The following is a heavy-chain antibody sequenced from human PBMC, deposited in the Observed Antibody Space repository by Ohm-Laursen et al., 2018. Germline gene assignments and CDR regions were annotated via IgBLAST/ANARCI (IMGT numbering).Heavy chain of an antibody. D-gene: IGHD3-16*01. CDR1: GFTFNSYT. CDR2: ISSSSRTI. CDR3: ARDSAQGGAFDI. Sequence: SLRLSCTASGFTFNSYTMNWVRHAPGKGLEWVSYISSSSRTIYYADSVKGRFTISRDNAKNSLYLQMKSLRAEDTAVYYCARDSAQGGAFDIWGQGSLVTVSS. J-gene: IGHJ3*02. V-gene: IGHV3-48*01.